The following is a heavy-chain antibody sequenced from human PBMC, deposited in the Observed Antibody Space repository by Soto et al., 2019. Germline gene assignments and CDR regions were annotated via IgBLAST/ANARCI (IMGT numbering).Heavy chain of an antibody. CDR3: VKEGYMRSDWYGQFDY. Sequence: GGSLRLSCAASGFTLSSYAMHWVRQAPGKGLEFVSAISSYGADTYYADYVKGRFAISRDNSKNTLYLQMSSLRAEDTALYYCVKEGYMRSDWYGQFDYWGQGALVTVSS. CDR2: ISSYGADT. CDR1: GFTLSSYA. J-gene: IGHJ4*02. V-gene: IGHV3-64D*06. D-gene: IGHD6-19*01.